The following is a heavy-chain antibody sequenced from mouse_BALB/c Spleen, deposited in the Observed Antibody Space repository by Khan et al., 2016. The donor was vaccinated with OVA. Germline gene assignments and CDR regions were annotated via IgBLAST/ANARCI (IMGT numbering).Heavy chain of an antibody. D-gene: IGHD6-1*01. J-gene: IGHJ4*01. CDR2: INTYTGKA. V-gene: IGHV9-3-1*01. CDR3: ARVEYNGTMDY. CDR1: GYTFTNNG. Sequence: QVQLKQSGPELKKPGETVKISCKASGYTFTNNGMNWVKLALGQGFKWMGWINTYTGKAAYADDFKGRFAFSLETSASTAYLQINNLKNEDTATYFCARVEYNGTMDYWGQGTSVTVSS.